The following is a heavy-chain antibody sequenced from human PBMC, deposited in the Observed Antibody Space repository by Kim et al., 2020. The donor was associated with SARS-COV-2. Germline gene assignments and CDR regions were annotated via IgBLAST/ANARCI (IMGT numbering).Heavy chain of an antibody. J-gene: IGHJ5*02. D-gene: IGHD6-13*01. CDR3: AKDLGVILAAAGTDLGWFDP. Sequence: GGSLRLSCAASGFTFSSYAMSWVRQAPGKGLEWVSAISGSGGSTYYADSVKGRFTISRDNSKNTLYLQMNSLRAEDTAVYYCAKDLGVILAAAGTDLGWFDPWGQGTLVTVSS. CDR1: GFTFSSYA. CDR2: ISGSGGST. V-gene: IGHV3-23*01.